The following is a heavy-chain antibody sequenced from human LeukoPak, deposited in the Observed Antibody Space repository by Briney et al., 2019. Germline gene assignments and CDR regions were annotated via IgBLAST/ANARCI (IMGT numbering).Heavy chain of an antibody. J-gene: IGHJ4*02. D-gene: IGHD3-16*01. CDR1: GFSFSSYA. V-gene: IGHV3-23*01. Sequence: GGSLRLSCAASGFSFSSYAMTWARQAPVKGLEWVSAISGDGTRTYYADSVKGRFTISRDNSKNTLYLEMSSLRVEETAIYYCAKWPEGAMDYFDYWGQGTLVIVSS. CDR3: AKWPEGAMDYFDY. CDR2: ISGDGTRT.